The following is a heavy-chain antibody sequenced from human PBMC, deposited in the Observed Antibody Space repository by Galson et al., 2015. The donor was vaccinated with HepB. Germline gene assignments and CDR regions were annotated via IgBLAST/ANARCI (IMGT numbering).Heavy chain of an antibody. CDR1: GFTFSTYW. V-gene: IGHV3-74*01. Sequence: SLRLSCAVSGFTFSTYWMHWVRQAPGKGLVWVSHIKGDGSSPTYADSVKGRFTISRDNAKNTMYLQMNSLRAEDTAVYYCARDGVGTADLDSWGQGTLVTVSS. CDR3: ARDGVGTADLDS. J-gene: IGHJ4*02. CDR2: IKGDGSSP. D-gene: IGHD4-23*01.